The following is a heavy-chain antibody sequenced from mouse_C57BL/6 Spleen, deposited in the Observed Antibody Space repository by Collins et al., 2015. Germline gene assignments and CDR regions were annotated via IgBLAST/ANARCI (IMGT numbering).Heavy chain of an antibody. D-gene: IGHD1-1*01. Sequence: DVQLQESGPGLVKPSQSLSLTCTVTGYSITSDYAWNWIRQFPGNKLEWMGYISYSGSTSYNPSLKSRISITRDTSKNQFFLQLNSVTTEDTATYYCARWGSTTRGAMDYWGQGTSVTVSS. J-gene: IGHJ4*01. CDR1: GYSITSDYA. CDR2: ISYSGST. CDR3: ARWGSTTRGAMDY. V-gene: IGHV3-2*02.